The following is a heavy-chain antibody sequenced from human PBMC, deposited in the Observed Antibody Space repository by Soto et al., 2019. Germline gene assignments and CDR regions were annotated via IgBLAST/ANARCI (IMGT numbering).Heavy chain of an antibody. CDR2: MNPNSGNT. J-gene: IGHJ6*02. V-gene: IGHV1-8*01. CDR3: ARGGGSSWYYYYYGMDV. D-gene: IGHD6-13*01. CDR1: GYTFTSYD. Sequence: ASVKVSCKASGYTFTSYDINWVRQATGQGLEWMGWMNPNSGNTGYAQKFQGRVTMTRNTSISTAYMELSSLRSEDTAVYYCARGGGSSWYYYYYGMDVWGQGTLVTVSS.